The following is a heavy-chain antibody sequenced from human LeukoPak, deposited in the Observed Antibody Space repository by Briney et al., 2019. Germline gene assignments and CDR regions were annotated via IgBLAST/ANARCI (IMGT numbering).Heavy chain of an antibody. J-gene: IGHJ4*02. CDR3: ARDKGYNIDY. D-gene: IGHD1-14*01. CDR1: GFTFSTYW. V-gene: IGHV3-74*01. Sequence: GGSMRLSCAASGFTFSTYWMHWVRQAPGKGPVWVSRINSDRSNTRYADSVKGRFTISRDNAKNTLYMQMNSLSAEDTAVYYCARDKGYNIDYWGQGSLVTVSS. CDR2: INSDRSNT.